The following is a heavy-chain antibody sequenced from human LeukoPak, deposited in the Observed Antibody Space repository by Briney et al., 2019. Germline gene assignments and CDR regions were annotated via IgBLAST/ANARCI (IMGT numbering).Heavy chain of an antibody. V-gene: IGHV3-21*01. J-gene: IGHJ4*02. CDR3: ARATLKKRMYYYGSGSYYNVLPFDY. CDR1: GFTFSSYS. Sequence: GGSLRLSCAASGFTFSSYSMNWVRQAPGKGLEWVSSISSSSSYIYYADSVKGRFTFSRDNAKNSLYLQMNSLRAEDTAVYYCARATLKKRMYYYGSGSYYNVLPFDYWGQGTLVTVSS. CDR2: ISSSSSYI. D-gene: IGHD3-10*01.